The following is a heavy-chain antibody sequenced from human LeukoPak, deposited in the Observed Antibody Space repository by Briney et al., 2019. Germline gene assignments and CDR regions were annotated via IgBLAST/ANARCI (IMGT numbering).Heavy chain of an antibody. CDR3: AKDKTRSSWYVDAFDI. D-gene: IGHD6-13*01. J-gene: IGHJ3*02. V-gene: IGHV3-9*03. CDR2: ISWNSGSI. CDR1: GFTFDDYA. Sequence: GRSLRLSCAASGFTFDDYAMHWVRQAPGMGLEWVSGISWNSGSIGYADSVKGRFTISRDNAKNSLYLQMNSLRAEDMALYYCAKDKTRSSWYVDAFDIWGQGTMVTVSS.